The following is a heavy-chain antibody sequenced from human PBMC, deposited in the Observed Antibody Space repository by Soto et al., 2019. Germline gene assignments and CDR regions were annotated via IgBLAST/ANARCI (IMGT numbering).Heavy chain of an antibody. CDR2: ISYDGSNK. Sequence: PGGSLRLSCAASGFTFSSYGMHWVRQAPGKGLEWVAVISYDGSNKYYTDSVKGRFTISRDNSKNTLYLQMNSLRAEDTAVYYCAKAGPSIVGATSSYCMDVWGQGTTVTVSS. CDR3: AKAGPSIVGATSSYCMDV. D-gene: IGHD1-26*01. J-gene: IGHJ6*02. CDR1: GFTFSSYG. V-gene: IGHV3-30*18.